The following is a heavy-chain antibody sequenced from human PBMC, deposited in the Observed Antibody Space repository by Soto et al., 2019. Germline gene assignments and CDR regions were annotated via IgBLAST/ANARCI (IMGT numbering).Heavy chain of an antibody. CDR1: GYTFTSYG. D-gene: IGHD2-2*01. CDR3: ARDLNIVVVPAAKLDFDY. V-gene: IGHV1-18*01. CDR2: ISAYNGNT. Sequence: ASVKVSCKASGYTFTSYGISWVRQAPGQGLEWMGWISAYNGNTNYAQKLQGRVTMTTDTSTSTAYMELRSLRSDDTAVYYCARDLNIVVVPAAKLDFDYWAREPWSPSPQ. J-gene: IGHJ4*02.